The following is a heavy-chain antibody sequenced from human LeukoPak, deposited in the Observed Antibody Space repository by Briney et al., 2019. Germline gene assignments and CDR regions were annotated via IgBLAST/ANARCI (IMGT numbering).Heavy chain of an antibody. V-gene: IGHV4-4*09. Sequence: SETLSLTCTVSGGSISSYYWSWIRQPPGKGLEWIGYIYTSGSTNYNPSLKSRVTISVDTSKNQFSLKLGSVTAADTAVYYCARLTGTTDWFDPWGQGTLVTVSS. CDR3: ARLTGTTDWFDP. J-gene: IGHJ5*02. CDR2: IYTSGST. CDR1: GGSISSYY. D-gene: IGHD1-7*01.